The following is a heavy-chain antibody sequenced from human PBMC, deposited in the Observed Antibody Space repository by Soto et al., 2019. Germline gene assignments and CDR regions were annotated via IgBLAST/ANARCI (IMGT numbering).Heavy chain of an antibody. CDR2: IGPGNGGT. V-gene: IGHV1-2*02. J-gene: IGHJ4*02. D-gene: IGHD5-12*01. CDR3: ATMGSSGYDRSLAY. Sequence: GASVKVSCKASGYTFTSYYIHWVRQAPGQGLEWMGRIGPGNGGTSYAQKFQGRVTMTRDASISTAYMELSSLRSDDAAVYYCATMGSSGYDRSLAYWGQGALVTVSS. CDR1: GYTFTSYY.